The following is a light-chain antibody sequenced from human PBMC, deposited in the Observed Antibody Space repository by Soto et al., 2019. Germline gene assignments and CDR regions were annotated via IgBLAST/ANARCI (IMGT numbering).Light chain of an antibody. CDR2: GAS. J-gene: IGKJ2*01. Sequence: EIVLTQSPGTLSLSPGERATLSCRASQSVSSSYLAWYQQKPGQAPRLLIYGASSRATGIPDRFSGSGSGTDSTLTISRPEPEDFAVYYCQQYASSPRGYTFGQGTKLQIK. CDR1: QSVSSSY. V-gene: IGKV3-20*01. CDR3: QQYASSPRGYT.